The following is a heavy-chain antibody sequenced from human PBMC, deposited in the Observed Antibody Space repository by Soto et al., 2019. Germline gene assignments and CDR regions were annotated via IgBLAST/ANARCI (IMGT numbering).Heavy chain of an antibody. CDR3: RGNYGSGGGDFDY. Sequence: GGSLRLSCAASGFTFSDYYMSWIRQAPGKGLEWVSYISSSGSTIYYAGSVEGRFTISRDNAKNSLYLQMNSLRAEGTAVYYCRGNYGSGGGDFDYWGQGTLVTVSS. D-gene: IGHD3-10*01. CDR1: GFTFSDYY. J-gene: IGHJ4*02. V-gene: IGHV3-11*01. CDR2: ISSSGSTI.